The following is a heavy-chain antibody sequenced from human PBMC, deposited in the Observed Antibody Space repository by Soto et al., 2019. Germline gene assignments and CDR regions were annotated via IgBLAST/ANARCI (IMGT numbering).Heavy chain of an antibody. D-gene: IGHD2-15*01. V-gene: IGHV2-5*02. Sequence: QITLKESGPTLVKPTQTLTLTCTFSGFSLSTSGVGVGWIRQPPGKALEWLALIYWDDDKRYSPSLKSRLTITKXTXXXQXXLTMTNTDPVDTATYYCAHRPSYCSGGSCYSGFDYWGQGTLVTVSS. CDR1: GFSLSTSGVG. CDR2: IYWDDDK. J-gene: IGHJ4*02. CDR3: AHRPSYCSGGSCYSGFDY.